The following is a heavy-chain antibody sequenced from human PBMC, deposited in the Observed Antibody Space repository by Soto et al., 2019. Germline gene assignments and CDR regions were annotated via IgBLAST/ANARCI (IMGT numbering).Heavy chain of an antibody. CDR2: IYYSGRT. CDR3: ARDPEAGGWGG. Sequence: PSETLSLTCTVSGGSISSGGYYWSWIRQHPGKGLEWIGYIYYSGRTYCTPSLKSRVTIAVDTAKTQFALTLSSVTAADTALYYCARDPEAGGWGGGGPGTLVTVS. V-gene: IGHV4-31*03. CDR1: GGSISSGGYY. J-gene: IGHJ4*02. D-gene: IGHD6-19*01.